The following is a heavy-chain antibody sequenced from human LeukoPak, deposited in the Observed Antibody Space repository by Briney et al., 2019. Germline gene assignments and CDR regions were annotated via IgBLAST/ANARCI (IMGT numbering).Heavy chain of an antibody. D-gene: IGHD4-17*01. J-gene: IGHJ6*02. Sequence: SQTLSLTCTVSGGSISSGDYYWSWIRQPPGKGLERIGYIYYSGSTYYNPSLKSRVTISVDTSKNQFSLKLSSVTAADTAVYYCAAVTTNYYYYGMDVWGQGTTVTVSS. CDR3: AAVTTNYYYYGMDV. CDR1: GGSISSGDYY. V-gene: IGHV4-30-4*01. CDR2: IYYSGST.